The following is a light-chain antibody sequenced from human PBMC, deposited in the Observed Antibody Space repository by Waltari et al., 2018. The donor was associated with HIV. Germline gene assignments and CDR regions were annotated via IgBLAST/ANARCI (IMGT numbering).Light chain of an antibody. CDR2: EVN. CDR1: SSDVGGYKY. J-gene: IGLJ2*01. Sequence: QSALTQPASVSGSPGQSITISCTGTSSDVGGYKYVSWYQQHPGKAPQLMISEVNNRPSGISDRFSGSKSANTASLTISGLQADDEADYYCISFTTTNSPHVLFGGGTKLTV. V-gene: IGLV2-14*01. CDR3: ISFTTTNSPHVL.